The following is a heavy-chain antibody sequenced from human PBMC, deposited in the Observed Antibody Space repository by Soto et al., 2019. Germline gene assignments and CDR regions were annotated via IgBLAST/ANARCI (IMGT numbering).Heavy chain of an antibody. CDR3: ALYRITGTLFDY. Sequence: QITLKESGPTLVKPTQTLTLTCTFSGFSLSTSGVGVGWIRQPPGKALEWLALIYWNDDKRYSPSLKSRLTITNDTSKNQVVLTMTNMDPVDTATYYCALYRITGTLFDYWGQGTLVTVSS. CDR2: IYWNDDK. J-gene: IGHJ4*02. CDR1: GFSLSTSGVG. D-gene: IGHD1-7*01. V-gene: IGHV2-5*01.